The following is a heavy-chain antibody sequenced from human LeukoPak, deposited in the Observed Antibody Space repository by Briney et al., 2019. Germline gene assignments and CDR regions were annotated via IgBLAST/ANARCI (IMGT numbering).Heavy chain of an antibody. D-gene: IGHD3-9*01. CDR3: AKEDWLSLAFDY. Sequence: GGSLRLSCLTSGFTLSTNAMSWVRQAPGKGLEWVSAISGSGGSTYYADSVKGRFTISRDNSKNTLYLQMNSLRAEDTAVYYCAKEDWLSLAFDYWGQGTLVTVSS. V-gene: IGHV3-23*01. J-gene: IGHJ4*02. CDR2: ISGSGGST. CDR1: GFTLSTNA.